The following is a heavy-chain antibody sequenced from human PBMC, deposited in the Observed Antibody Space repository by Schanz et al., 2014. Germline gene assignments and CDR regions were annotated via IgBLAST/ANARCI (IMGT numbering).Heavy chain of an antibody. CDR2: ISVYHGHT. V-gene: IGHV1-18*01. Sequence: QVQLVQSGGEVKKPGASATVSCKASGYTFNNHGLSWVRQAPGQGLEWMGWISVYHGHTKYAEKVHGRVTMTTDTASSTAYMELRKVISDDNAVCYCDKDHGTCGRGPLGDVWGQGTKVTVSS. J-gene: IGHJ6*01. D-gene: IGHD3-10*01. CDR3: DKDHGTCGRGPLGDV. CDR1: GYTFNNHG.